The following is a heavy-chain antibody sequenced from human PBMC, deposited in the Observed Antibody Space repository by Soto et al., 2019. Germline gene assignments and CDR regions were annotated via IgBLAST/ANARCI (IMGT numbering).Heavy chain of an antibody. CDR3: ARSERSVQELTPVDYDILTGYYRPPFHFDY. Sequence: GGSLRLSCAASGFTFSSYWMSWVRQAPGKGLEWVANIKQDGSEKYYVDSVKGRFTISRDNAKNSLYLQMNSLRAEDTAVYYCARSERSVQELTPVDYDILTGYYRPPFHFDYWGQGTLVTVSS. CDR1: GFTFSSYW. V-gene: IGHV3-7*01. J-gene: IGHJ4*02. CDR2: IKQDGSEK. D-gene: IGHD3-9*01.